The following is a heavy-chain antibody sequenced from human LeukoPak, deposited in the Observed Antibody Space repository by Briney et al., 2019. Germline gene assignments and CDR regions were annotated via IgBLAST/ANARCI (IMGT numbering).Heavy chain of an antibody. D-gene: IGHD3-10*01. CDR2: ISAYNGNT. Sequence: GASVKVSCKASGYTFTSYGISWVRQAPGQGLEWMGWISAYNGNTNYAQKLQGRVTMTTDTSTSTAYMELRSLRSDGTAVYYCARVGDRASRYYGSGSPGVYWGQGTLVTVSS. CDR1: GYTFTSYG. J-gene: IGHJ4*02. CDR3: ARVGDRASRYYGSGSPGVY. V-gene: IGHV1-18*01.